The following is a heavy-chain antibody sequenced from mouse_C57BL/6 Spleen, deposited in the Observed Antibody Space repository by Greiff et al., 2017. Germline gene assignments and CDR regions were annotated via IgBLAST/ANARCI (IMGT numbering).Heavy chain of an antibody. D-gene: IGHD2-4*01. CDR3: ARDSYDYAGFDY. CDR2: IYPGAGDT. Sequence: VQLQQSGAELVKPGASVKISCKASGYAFSSYWMNWVKQRPGRGLEWIGQIYPGAGDTNYNGKFKGKATLTADKSSSTAYMQLSSLTSEDSAVYFGARDSYDYAGFDYWGQGTTLTVSS. V-gene: IGHV1-80*01. J-gene: IGHJ2*01. CDR1: GYAFSSYW.